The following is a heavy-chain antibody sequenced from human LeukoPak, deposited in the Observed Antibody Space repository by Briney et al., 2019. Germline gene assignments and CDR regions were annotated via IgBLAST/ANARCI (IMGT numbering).Heavy chain of an antibody. CDR1: GYTFTSYA. Sequence: ASLKLSCKASGYTFTSYAISWVRQAPGQGLEWMGWVSAYNGNTNYAQNLQGRVTMTTDTSTSTAYMELRRLRSDETAVYYRARDPDSSGFCDYWGQGTLVTVSS. J-gene: IGHJ4*02. CDR2: VSAYNGNT. CDR3: ARDPDSSGFCDY. D-gene: IGHD3-22*01. V-gene: IGHV1-18*01.